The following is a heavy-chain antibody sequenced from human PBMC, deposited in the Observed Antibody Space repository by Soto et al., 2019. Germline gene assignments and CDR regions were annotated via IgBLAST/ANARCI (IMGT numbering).Heavy chain of an antibody. Sequence: PGGSLRLSCAASGFTFSSYAMSWVRQAPGKGLEWVSAISGSGGSTYYADSVKGRFTISRDNSKNTLYLRMNSLRAEDTAVYYCAGSTIFGLPGPYYYYGMDVWGQGTTVTVSS. J-gene: IGHJ6*02. CDR1: GFTFSSYA. CDR3: AGSTIFGLPGPYYYYGMDV. V-gene: IGHV3-23*01. D-gene: IGHD3-3*01. CDR2: ISGSGGST.